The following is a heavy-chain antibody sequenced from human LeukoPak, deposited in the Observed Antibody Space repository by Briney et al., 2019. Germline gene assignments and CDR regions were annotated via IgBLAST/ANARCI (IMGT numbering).Heavy chain of an antibody. CDR2: ISSSGSTI. Sequence: PGGSLRFSCAASGFTFSDYYMSWIRQALGKGLEWVSYISSSGSTIYYADSVKGRFIISRDNAKNSLYLQMNSLRAEDTAVYYCARDLYYYGSGSYLSKWGQGTLVTVSS. D-gene: IGHD3-10*01. V-gene: IGHV3-11*01. CDR3: ARDLYYYGSGSYLSK. CDR1: GFTFSDYY. J-gene: IGHJ4*02.